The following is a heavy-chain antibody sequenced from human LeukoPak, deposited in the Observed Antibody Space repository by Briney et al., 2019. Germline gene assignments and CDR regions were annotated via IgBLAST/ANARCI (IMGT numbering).Heavy chain of an antibody. Sequence: GGSLRLSCAASGFTFSSYWMSWVRQAPGKGLEWVANIKQDGSEKYYVGSVKGRFTLSRDNAKNSLYLQMNSLRAEDTAVYYCARIFGYSSIYYFEYWGQGTLVTVSS. CDR1: GFTFSSYW. CDR2: IKQDGSEK. CDR3: ARIFGYSSIYYFEY. J-gene: IGHJ4*02. V-gene: IGHV3-7*01. D-gene: IGHD6-13*01.